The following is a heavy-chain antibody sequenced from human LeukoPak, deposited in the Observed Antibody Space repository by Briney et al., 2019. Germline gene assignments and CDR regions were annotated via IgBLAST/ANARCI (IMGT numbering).Heavy chain of an antibody. CDR1: GFTFSHYG. CDR2: ISDDGNKN. Sequence: PGRSLRLSCVASGFTFSHYGMHWVRQAPGEGLEWVAVISDDGNKNYYADSVKGRFTISRDNSKNTLSLQMDSLRGEDTAVYYCAKGWLNWPMNWGQGSLVTVSS. D-gene: IGHD1-20*01. V-gene: IGHV3-30*18. J-gene: IGHJ4*02. CDR3: AKGWLNWPMN.